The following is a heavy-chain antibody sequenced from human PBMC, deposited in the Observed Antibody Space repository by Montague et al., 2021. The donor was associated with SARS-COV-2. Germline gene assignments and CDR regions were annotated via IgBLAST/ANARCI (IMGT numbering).Heavy chain of an antibody. Sequence: TLSLTCTVSGGSVSNGLYYWSWIRQPAGKGLEWIGRIYTSGTTTYNPSLESRVTISLDTSKNQFTLKLTSVTAADTAVYYCARVGVGTMVRGIIPAYYYYGMDVWGQGTTVTVSS. V-gene: IGHV4-61*02. CDR3: ARVGVGTMVRGIIPAYYYYGMDV. D-gene: IGHD3-10*01. CDR2: IYTSGTT. J-gene: IGHJ6*02. CDR1: GGSVSNGLYY.